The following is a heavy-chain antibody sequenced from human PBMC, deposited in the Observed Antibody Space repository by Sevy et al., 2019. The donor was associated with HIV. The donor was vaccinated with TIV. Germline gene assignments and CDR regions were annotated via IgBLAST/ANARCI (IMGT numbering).Heavy chain of an antibody. Sequence: ASVKVSCKASGYTFTSYDINWVRQATGQGLEWTGWMNPNSGNTGYAQKFQGRVTMTRNTSISTAYMELSSLRSEDTAVYYCASQDSSGWADAFDIWGQGTMVTVSS. CDR1: GYTFTSYD. V-gene: IGHV1-8*01. CDR3: ASQDSSGWADAFDI. J-gene: IGHJ3*02. CDR2: MNPNSGNT. D-gene: IGHD6-19*01.